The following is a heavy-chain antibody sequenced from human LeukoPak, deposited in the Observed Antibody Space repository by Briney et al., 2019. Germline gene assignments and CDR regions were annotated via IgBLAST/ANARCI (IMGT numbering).Heavy chain of an antibody. J-gene: IGHJ4*02. V-gene: IGHV1-24*01. Sequence: ASVKVSCKVSGYTLTELSMHRVRQAPGKGLEWMGGFDPEDGETIYAQKFQGRVTMTEDTSTDTAYMELSSLRSEDTAVYYCATDPRGLLPLDSWGQGTLVTVSS. CDR3: ATDPRGLLPLDS. CDR2: FDPEDGET. D-gene: IGHD3-22*01. CDR1: GYTLTELS.